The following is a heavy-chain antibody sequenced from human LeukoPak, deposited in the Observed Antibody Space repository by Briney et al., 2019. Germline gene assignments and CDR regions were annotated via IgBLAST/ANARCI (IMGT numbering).Heavy chain of an antibody. Sequence: SETLSLTCTVSGGSISSSSYYWGWIRQPPGKGLEWIGSIYYSGSTYYNPSLKSRDTISVDTSKNQFSLKLSSVTAADTAVYYCARGVGPYDSSGYYYGPWGQGTLVTVSS. CDR1: GGSISSSSYY. CDR2: IYYSGST. V-gene: IGHV4-39*01. J-gene: IGHJ5*02. CDR3: ARGVGPYDSSGYYYGP. D-gene: IGHD3-22*01.